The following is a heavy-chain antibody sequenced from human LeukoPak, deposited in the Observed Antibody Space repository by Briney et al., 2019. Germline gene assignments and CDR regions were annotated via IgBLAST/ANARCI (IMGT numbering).Heavy chain of an antibody. CDR2: ISSSGSTM. CDR1: GFTFTTYS. J-gene: IGHJ4*02. CDR3: ARDPGSGYEEHFDY. V-gene: IGHV3-48*04. D-gene: IGHD5-12*01. Sequence: GGSLRLSCEASGFTFTTYSMTWVRQAPGKGLEWVSYISSSGSTMYYTDSVKGRFTISRDNAKDSPYLQMNSLRAEDTAVYYCARDPGSGYEEHFDYWGQGTLVTVSS.